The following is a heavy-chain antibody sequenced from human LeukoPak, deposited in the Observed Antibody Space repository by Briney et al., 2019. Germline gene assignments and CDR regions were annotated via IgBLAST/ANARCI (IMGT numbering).Heavy chain of an antibody. V-gene: IGHV4-34*01. CDR3: ARGYCSSTSSPSRYYYYYYYMDV. Sequence: SETLSLTCAVYGGSFSGYYWSWIRQPPGKGLEWIGEINHSGSTNYNPSLKSRVTISVDTSKNQFSLKLSSVTAADTAVYYCARGYCSSTSSPSRYYYYYYYMDVWGKGTTVTVSS. CDR1: GGSFSGYY. J-gene: IGHJ6*03. D-gene: IGHD2-2*01. CDR2: INHSGST.